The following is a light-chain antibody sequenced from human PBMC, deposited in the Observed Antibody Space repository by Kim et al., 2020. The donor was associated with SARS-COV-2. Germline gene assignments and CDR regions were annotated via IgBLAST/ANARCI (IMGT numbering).Light chain of an antibody. CDR3: QQYYSTPYT. Sequence: RATINCKSTQSLFYSSNNYNYLAWYQQRPGQPPKRLIYWASIRDSGVPDRFSGGGSGTDFTLTISSLQAEDVAVYYCQQYYSTPYTFGQGTKLEI. CDR2: WAS. CDR1: QSLFYSSNNYNY. J-gene: IGKJ2*01. V-gene: IGKV4-1*01.